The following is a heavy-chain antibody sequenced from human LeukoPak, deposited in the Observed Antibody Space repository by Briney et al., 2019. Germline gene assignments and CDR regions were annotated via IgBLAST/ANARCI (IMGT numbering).Heavy chain of an antibody. CDR1: GGTFSSYA. Sequence: ASVKVCCKASGGTFSSYAISWVRQAPGQGLEWMGGIIPFFGTANYAKKFQGRVTITADKSTSTAYMELSSLRSEDTAVYYCARVWFYYGSGSRGAYYFDYWGQGTLVTVSS. V-gene: IGHV1-69*06. J-gene: IGHJ4*02. D-gene: IGHD3-10*01. CDR3: ARVWFYYGSGSRGAYYFDY. CDR2: IIPFFGTA.